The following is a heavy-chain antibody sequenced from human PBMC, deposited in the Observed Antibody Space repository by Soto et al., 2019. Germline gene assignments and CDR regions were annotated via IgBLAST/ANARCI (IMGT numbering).Heavy chain of an antibody. V-gene: IGHV3-48*01. CDR3: ARDHDWSSDY. CDR1: GFTFSAYD. J-gene: IGHJ4*02. D-gene: IGHD3-9*01. Sequence: HPGGSLRLSCAASGFTFSAYDMNWVRQAPGKGLEWVSQINPHGSAMYYAESVGGRFTISRDNAKNSLYLQMNSLRAEDTAFYYCARDHDWSSDYWGQGTLVTVSS. CDR2: INPHGSAM.